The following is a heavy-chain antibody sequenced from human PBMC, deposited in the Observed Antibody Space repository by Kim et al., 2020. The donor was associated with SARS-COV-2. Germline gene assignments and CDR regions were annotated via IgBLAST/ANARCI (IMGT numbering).Heavy chain of an antibody. V-gene: IGHV3-23*01. CDR3: MKGGWGWIWDH. Sequence: SLRLSCTTSGFTFTCYAMSWFLHAPFNLLDFFSIIYVIYCTTYYVYSLKFRFTISIDNSKNTLYLQMNSLRADDTAVYYCMKGGWGWIWDHWGQGTRVTVSS. CDR2: IYVIYCTT. CDR1: GFTFTCYA. D-gene: IGHD2-2*03. J-gene: IGHJ4*02.